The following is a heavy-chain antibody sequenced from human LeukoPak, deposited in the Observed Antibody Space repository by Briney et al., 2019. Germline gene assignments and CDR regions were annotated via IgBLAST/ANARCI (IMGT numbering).Heavy chain of an antibody. CDR1: GYTFTSYV. V-gene: IGHV1-8*01. CDR2: MSPNSGDT. J-gene: IGHJ4*02. Sequence: ASVKVSCKASGYTFTSYVFNWVRQATGQRPEWMGWMSPNSGDTGYAQKFQDRVTMTRNTSISTAYMELSSLRSDDTAVYYCARGPPNWGYDYWGPGTLVTVSS. D-gene: IGHD7-27*01. CDR3: ARGPPNWGYDY.